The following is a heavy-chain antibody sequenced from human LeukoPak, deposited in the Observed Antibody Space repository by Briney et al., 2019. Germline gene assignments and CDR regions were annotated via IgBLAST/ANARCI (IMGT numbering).Heavy chain of an antibody. V-gene: IGHV1-18*04. CDR1: GYTFTGYY. J-gene: IGHJ4*02. Sequence: ASVKVSCKASGYTFTGYYMHWVRQAPGQGLEWMGWISAYNGNTNYAQKLQGRVTMTTDTSTSTAYMELRSLRSDDTAVYYCARGQLTMVHRSGLRYFDYWGQGTLVTVSS. CDR2: ISAYNGNT. CDR3: ARGQLTMVHRSGLRYFDY. D-gene: IGHD3-10*01.